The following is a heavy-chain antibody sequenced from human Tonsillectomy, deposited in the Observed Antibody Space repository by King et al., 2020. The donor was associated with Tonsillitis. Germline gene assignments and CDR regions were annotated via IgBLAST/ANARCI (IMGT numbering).Heavy chain of an antibody. CDR1: GFTLNDYG. V-gene: IGHV3-30*02. J-gene: IGHJ4*02. CDR3: ARRNNGNSGYYSGFDS. Sequence: VQLVESGGGVVQPGGSLRLSCAPSGFTLNDYGMSWIRQAPGKGLEWVAYIRADGTNEYYADSVTGRFTISRDNSRNKLYLQMNSLRTEDTAVYYCARRNNGNSGYYSGFDSWGKGPLVTVSS. CDR2: IRADGTNE. D-gene: IGHD3-22*01.